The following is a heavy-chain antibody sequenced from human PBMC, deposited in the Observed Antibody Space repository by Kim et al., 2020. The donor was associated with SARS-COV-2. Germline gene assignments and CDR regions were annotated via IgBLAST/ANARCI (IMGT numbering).Heavy chain of an antibody. CDR1: GFTFSDYY. D-gene: IGHD5-18*01. V-gene: IGHV3-11*04. Sequence: LSLTCAASGFTFSDYYMSWIRQAPGKGLEWVSYISSSGSTIYYADSVKGRFTISRDNAKNSLYLQMNSLRAEDTAVYYCARDWDTFEIDPWGQGTLVTVSS. CDR2: ISSSGSTI. J-gene: IGHJ5*02. CDR3: ARDWDTFEIDP.